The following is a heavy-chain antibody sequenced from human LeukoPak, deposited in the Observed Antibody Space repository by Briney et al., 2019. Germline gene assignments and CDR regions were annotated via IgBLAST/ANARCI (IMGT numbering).Heavy chain of an antibody. CDR3: ARGGGLDV. D-gene: IGHD3-16*01. CDR2: INHNGNVN. J-gene: IGHJ6*02. V-gene: IGHV3-7*03. Sequence: GGSLRLSCAASVFTFSSYWMDWARQAPGKGLEWVASINHNGNVNYYVDSVKGRFTISRDNAKNSLYLQMSNLRAEDTAVYFCARGGGLDVWGQGATVTVSS. CDR1: VFTFSSYW.